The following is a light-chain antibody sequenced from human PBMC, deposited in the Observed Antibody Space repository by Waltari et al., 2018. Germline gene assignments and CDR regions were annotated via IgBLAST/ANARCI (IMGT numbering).Light chain of an antibody. CDR2: AAS. Sequence: DIQMTQSPSSLSASVGDRVTITCRASQSISSYLNWNQQKPGKAPKLLIYAASSLQSGVPSRFSGSGSGTDFTLTISSLQPEDFATYYCQQSYSTPGQFGQGTKVEIK. CDR3: QQSYSTPGQ. V-gene: IGKV1-39*01. CDR1: QSISSY. J-gene: IGKJ1*01.